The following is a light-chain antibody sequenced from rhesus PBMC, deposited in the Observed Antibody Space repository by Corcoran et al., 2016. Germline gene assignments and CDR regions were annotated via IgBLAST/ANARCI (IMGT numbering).Light chain of an antibody. Sequence: DIQMTQSPSSLSASVGDTVPITFRASQGISYYLAWYQQKAGKAPKPRIYYATSLESGVPSRFGGRGSGTGFPLTISSLQPEDFATYFCQQHKTYPPTFGQGTKVEIK. CDR3: QQHKTYPPT. CDR1: QGISYY. V-gene: IGKV1S16*01. CDR2: YAT. J-gene: IGKJ1*01.